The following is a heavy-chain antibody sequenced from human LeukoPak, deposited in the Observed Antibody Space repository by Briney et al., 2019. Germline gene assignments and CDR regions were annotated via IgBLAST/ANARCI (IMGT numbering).Heavy chain of an antibody. J-gene: IGHJ4*02. Sequence: PSETLSLTCTVSGASVSSGSYYWSWIRQPPGKGLEWIGYIYYSGSTNYNPSLKSRVTISVDTSKNQFSLKLSSVTAADTAVYYCARGSRGYTYGWGQGTLVTVTS. CDR1: GASVSSGSYY. D-gene: IGHD5-18*01. V-gene: IGHV4-61*01. CDR2: IYYSGST. CDR3: ARGSRGYTYG.